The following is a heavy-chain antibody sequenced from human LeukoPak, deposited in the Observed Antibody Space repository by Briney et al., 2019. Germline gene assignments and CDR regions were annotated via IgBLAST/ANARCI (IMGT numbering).Heavy chain of an antibody. V-gene: IGHV3-53*01. CDR1: GFTVSSNY. Sequence: GGSLRLSCAASGFTVSSNYMSWVRQAPGKGLEWVSIIYRVGSTYYADSVKGRFTISRDNSKNTLFLQMSSLRAEDTAVYYCARIYSGYDSHFDYWGQGTLVTVSS. J-gene: IGHJ4*02. D-gene: IGHD5-12*01. CDR2: IYRVGST. CDR3: ARIYSGYDSHFDY.